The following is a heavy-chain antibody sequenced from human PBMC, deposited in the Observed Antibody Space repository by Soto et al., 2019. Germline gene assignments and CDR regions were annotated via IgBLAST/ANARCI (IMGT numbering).Heavy chain of an antibody. J-gene: IGHJ4*02. V-gene: IGHV4-59*01. CDR2: IYYSGST. Sequence: SETLSLTCTVSGGSISSYYWSWIRQPPGKGLEWIGYIYYSGSTNYNPSLKSRVTISVDTSKNQFSLRLSSVTAADTAVYYCASLYDSSGYLIHDYWGQGTLVTVSS. CDR1: GGSISSYY. CDR3: ASLYDSSGYLIHDY. D-gene: IGHD3-22*01.